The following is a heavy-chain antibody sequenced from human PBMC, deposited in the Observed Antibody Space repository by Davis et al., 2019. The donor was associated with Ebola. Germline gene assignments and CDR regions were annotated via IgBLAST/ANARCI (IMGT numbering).Heavy chain of an antibody. V-gene: IGHV1-18*01. CDR1: GYTFTSYC. CDR3: ARVSSWVGGGDSSVP. CDR2: ISAYNGKT. Sequence: ASVKVSCKTFGYTFTSYCITWVRQAPGQGLEWMGWISAYNGKTSYAQNFQDRVTMTTDTSTTTAYMELRSLTYDDTAVYYCARVSSWVGGGDSSVPWGQGTLVTVSS. D-gene: IGHD3-10*01. J-gene: IGHJ5*02.